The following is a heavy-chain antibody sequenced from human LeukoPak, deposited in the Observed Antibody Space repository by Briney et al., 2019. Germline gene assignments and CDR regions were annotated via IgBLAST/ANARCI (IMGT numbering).Heavy chain of an antibody. CDR3: ARFPGYGDYDWFDP. D-gene: IGHD4-17*01. CDR2: MNPNSGNT. J-gene: IGHJ5*02. Sequence: ASVKVSCKASGYTFTSYDITWVRQATGQGLEWMGWMNPNSGNTGYAQKFQGRVTMTRNTSISTAYMELSRLRSEDTAVYYCARFPGYGDYDWFDPWGQGTLVTVSS. CDR1: GYTFTSYD. V-gene: IGHV1-8*01.